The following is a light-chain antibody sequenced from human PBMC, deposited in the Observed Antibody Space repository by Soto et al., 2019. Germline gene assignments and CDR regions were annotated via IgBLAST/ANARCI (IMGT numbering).Light chain of an antibody. CDR3: QQYGSSPLT. CDR2: GAS. Sequence: EIVLTQSPGTLSLSPGERATLSCRANQSVFSSYLAWYQQKPGQAPRLLIYGASSRATGIPDRFSGSVSGTHFTLTISRLEPEDFAVYYCQQYGSSPLTFGGGTKVEIK. CDR1: QSVFSSY. V-gene: IGKV3-20*01. J-gene: IGKJ4*01.